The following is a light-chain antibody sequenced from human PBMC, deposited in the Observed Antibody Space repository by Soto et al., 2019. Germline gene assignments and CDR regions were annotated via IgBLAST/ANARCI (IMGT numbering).Light chain of an antibody. CDR2: DAS. CDR3: QQYDNLPRT. J-gene: IGKJ1*01. Sequence: DIQMTQSPSTLSASVGDRVTITCRASQSISSWLAWYQQKPGKAPKLLIYDASNLETGVPSRFSGSGSGTDFTFTISSLQPEDIATYYCQQYDNLPRTFGQGTTGYIK. CDR1: QSISSW. V-gene: IGKV1-33*01.